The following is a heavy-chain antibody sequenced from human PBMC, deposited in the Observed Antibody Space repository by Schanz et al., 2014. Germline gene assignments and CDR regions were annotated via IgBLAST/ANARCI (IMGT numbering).Heavy chain of an antibody. Sequence: QVQLVESGGGVVQPGGSLRLSCEASGFTFKNFGMHWVRQTPGKGLEWMAFIWYDGSNKIYADSVKGRFTISRDNSNNTLVLQMSSLRVEDTASYYCAKDSVLVATGHDYFDYWGQGTLVTVSS. D-gene: IGHD2-21*01. J-gene: IGHJ4*02. CDR1: GFTFKNFG. V-gene: IGHV3-30*02. CDR2: IWYDGSNK. CDR3: AKDSVLVATGHDYFDY.